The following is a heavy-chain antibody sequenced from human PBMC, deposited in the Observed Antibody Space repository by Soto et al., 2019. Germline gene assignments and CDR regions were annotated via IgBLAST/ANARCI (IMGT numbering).Heavy chain of an antibody. CDR1: GYRFTSYG. Sequence: ASVKVSCKASGYRFTSYGIIWVRQAPGQGLEWMGWISAYNGNTKYAQKFQGRVTMTTDTSTSTAYMELRSLRSDDTAVYYCARPYDSSNSPRFDYWGQGTLVTVSS. CDR2: ISAYNGNT. D-gene: IGHD3-22*01. J-gene: IGHJ4*02. V-gene: IGHV1-18*01. CDR3: ARPYDSSNSPRFDY.